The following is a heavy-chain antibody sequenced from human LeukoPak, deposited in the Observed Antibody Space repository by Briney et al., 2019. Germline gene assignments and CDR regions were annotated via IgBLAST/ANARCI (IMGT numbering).Heavy chain of an antibody. D-gene: IGHD3-16*01. J-gene: IGHJ3*01. CDR1: GFTFNNYA. V-gene: IGHV3-23*01. Sequence: GGSLRLSCAASGFTFNNYALIWVRQAPGKGLEWVAGIHGNGETTYYGDSVKGRFTISRDNSKSTLYLQMNSLRAEDTAVYYCGRDPNGDYVGAFEFWGQGTKVTVSS. CDR3: GRDPNGDYVGAFEF. CDR2: IHGNGETT.